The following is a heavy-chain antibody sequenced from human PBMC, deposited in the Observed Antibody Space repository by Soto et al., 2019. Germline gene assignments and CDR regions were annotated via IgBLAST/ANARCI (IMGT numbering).Heavy chain of an antibody. Sequence: SETLSLTCTVSGGSISSYYWSWIRQPPGKGLEWIGYIYYSGSTNYNPSLKSRVTISVDTSKNQFSLKLSSVTAADTAVYYCARTYDFWSGYYNYYMDFRGKGTSVTVSS. D-gene: IGHD3-3*01. CDR1: GGSISSYY. CDR3: ARTYDFWSGYYNYYMDF. V-gene: IGHV4-59*08. J-gene: IGHJ6*03. CDR2: IYYSGST.